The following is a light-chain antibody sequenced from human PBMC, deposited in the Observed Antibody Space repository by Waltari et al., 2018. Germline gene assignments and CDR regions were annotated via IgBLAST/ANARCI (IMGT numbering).Light chain of an antibody. J-gene: IGLJ2*01. CDR2: EVD. V-gene: IGLV2-8*01. CDR3: SSWTDSSRTGKLS. Sequence: QSALTQPPSASGSAGQSVTISCTGPTTDQRNFQFVSRYHQHPAKAPKLILYEVDRRPSGVPDRFSGSKSGDAASLTVSGLQAEDEGIYFCSSWTDSSRTGKLSFGGGTKLTVL. CDR1: TTDQRNFQF.